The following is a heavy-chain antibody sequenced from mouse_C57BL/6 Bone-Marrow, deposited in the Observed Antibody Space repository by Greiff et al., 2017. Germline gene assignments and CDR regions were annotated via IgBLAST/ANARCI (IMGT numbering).Heavy chain of an antibody. V-gene: IGHV14-1*01. D-gene: IGHD2-4*01. J-gene: IGHJ3*01. Sequence: EVQLQQSGAELVRPGASVKLSCTASGFNIKDYYMHWVKQRPEQGLEWIGRIDPEDGDTESAPKFQGKATMTADTSSNTAYLQLSNLTSEDTAVYYCTTYIYYDYCAWFAYWGQGTLVTVSA. CDR1: GFNIKDYY. CDR2: IDPEDGDT. CDR3: TTYIYYDYCAWFAY.